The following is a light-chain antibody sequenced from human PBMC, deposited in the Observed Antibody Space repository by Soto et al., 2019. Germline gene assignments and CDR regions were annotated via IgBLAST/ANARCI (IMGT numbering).Light chain of an antibody. Sequence: DIQMTQSPSTLSASVGDRVTITCRTSQSISNWLAWYQQKPGKAPELLIYDVSNLESGVPSRFRGSGSGTEFTLTISSLQPDDFATYYCQQYNTYMLTFGGGTKVDIK. CDR1: QSISNW. V-gene: IGKV1-5*01. J-gene: IGKJ4*01. CDR2: DVS. CDR3: QQYNTYMLT.